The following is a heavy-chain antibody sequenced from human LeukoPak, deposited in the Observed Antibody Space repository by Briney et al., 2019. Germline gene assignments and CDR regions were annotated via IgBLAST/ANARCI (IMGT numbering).Heavy chain of an antibody. CDR2: IKQDGSEK. CDR3: ARGSEAVAVYRPFDC. Sequence: PGGSLRLSCAASGFTFSSYWMSWVRQAPGKGLEWVANIKQDGSEKYYADSVKGRFTISRDNAKNSLYLQMNSLRAEDTAVYYCARGSEAVAVYRPFDCWGQGSLVTVSS. V-gene: IGHV3-7*01. CDR1: GFTFSSYW. D-gene: IGHD6-19*01. J-gene: IGHJ4*02.